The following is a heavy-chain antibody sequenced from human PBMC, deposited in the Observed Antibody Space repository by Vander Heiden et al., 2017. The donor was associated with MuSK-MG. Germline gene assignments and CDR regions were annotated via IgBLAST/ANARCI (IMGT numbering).Heavy chain of an antibody. J-gene: IGHJ4*02. Sequence: QLQVQESGPGLVKPSETLSLTCRVSGGSITSSSNPWGWIRQPPGKGLELIGTMYYSGGTYYNPSLRSRVTISVDTSKNQFSLNLSSVTAADTAVYYCARLRDYWGQGTLGTVSS. CDR3: ARLRDY. CDR2: MYYSGGT. CDR1: GGSITSSSNP. V-gene: IGHV4-39*07.